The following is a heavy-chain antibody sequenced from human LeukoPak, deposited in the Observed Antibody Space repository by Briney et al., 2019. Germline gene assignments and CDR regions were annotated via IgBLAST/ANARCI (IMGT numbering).Heavy chain of an antibody. J-gene: IGHJ6*02. V-gene: IGHV4-34*01. D-gene: IGHD6-6*01. CDR1: GGSFSGYY. CDR2: INHSGST. CDR3: ARGRRYSSSSYYYGMDV. Sequence: LETLSLTCAVYGGSFSGYYWSWIRQPPGKGLEWIGEINHSGSTNYNPSLKSRVTISVDTSKNQFSLKLSSVTAADTAVYYCARGRRYSSSSYYYGMDVWGQGTTVTVSS.